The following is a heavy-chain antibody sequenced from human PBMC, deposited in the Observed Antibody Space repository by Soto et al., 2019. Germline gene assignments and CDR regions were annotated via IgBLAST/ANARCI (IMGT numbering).Heavy chain of an antibody. Sequence: PSQTLSLTCVISGESVSTNSAAWNWIRQSPSRGLEWLGRTYYRSKWYNDYAVSVKSRITINPDTSKNQFSLQLNSVTPEDTAVYYCARLASGWYGKKYYFDYWGQGTLVTVSS. CDR3: ARLASGWYGKKYYFDY. CDR2: TYYRSKWYN. V-gene: IGHV6-1*01. CDR1: GESVSTNSAA. J-gene: IGHJ4*02. D-gene: IGHD6-19*01.